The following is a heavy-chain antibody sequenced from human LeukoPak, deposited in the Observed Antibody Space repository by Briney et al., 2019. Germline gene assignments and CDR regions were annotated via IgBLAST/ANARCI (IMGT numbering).Heavy chain of an antibody. CDR2: ISGSGGST. Sequence: HSGGSLGLSCAASGFTFSSYAMSWVRQAPGKGLEWVSAISGSGGSTYYADSVKGRFTISRDNSKNTLYLQMNSLRAEDTAVYYCAKGGLRYFDWLLSTYWGQGTLVTVSS. CDR3: AKGGLRYFDWLLSTY. V-gene: IGHV3-23*01. J-gene: IGHJ4*02. CDR1: GFTFSSYA. D-gene: IGHD3-9*01.